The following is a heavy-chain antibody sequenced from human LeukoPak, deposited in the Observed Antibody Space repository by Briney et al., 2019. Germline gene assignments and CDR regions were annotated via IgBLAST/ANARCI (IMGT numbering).Heavy chain of an antibody. D-gene: IGHD3-16*01. V-gene: IGHV4-34*01. Sequence: SETLSLTCAVYGGSFSGYYWSWIRQPPGKGLEWIGEINRSGSTNYNPSLKSRVTISVDTSKNQFSLKLSSVTAADTAVYYCARGLGGYFDYWGQGTLVTVSS. CDR2: INRSGST. CDR3: ARGLGGYFDY. J-gene: IGHJ4*02. CDR1: GGSFSGYY.